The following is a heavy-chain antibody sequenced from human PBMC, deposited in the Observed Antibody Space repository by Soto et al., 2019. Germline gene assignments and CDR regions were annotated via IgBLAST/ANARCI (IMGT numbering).Heavy chain of an antibody. V-gene: IGHV1-3*01. J-gene: IGHJ6*02. CDR2: INAANDYT. Sequence: QVQLAQSGAEVKKPGASVKISCKASGYNFIAYALHWVRQAPGQRPEWMGWINAANDYTKYSQNFQGRVTMTADTSANTGYLEMRSLNCDDTAVYYCTIFNSHGMDVWGQGTTVTVSS. D-gene: IGHD3-3*01. CDR1: GYNFIAYA. CDR3: TIFNSHGMDV.